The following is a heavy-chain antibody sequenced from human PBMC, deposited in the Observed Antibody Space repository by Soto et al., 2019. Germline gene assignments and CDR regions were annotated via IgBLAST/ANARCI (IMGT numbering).Heavy chain of an antibody. J-gene: IGHJ4*02. D-gene: IGHD2-15*01. CDR2: INAVNGNT. Sequence: ASVKVSCKASGYTFTNYAMHWVRQAPGQRLEWMGWINAVNGNTKYSQKLQGRVTISTDTSTSTAYMELRSLRSEDTAVYYCARDQVDGSDYWGQGTLVTVSS. CDR1: GYTFTNYA. CDR3: ARDQVDGSDY. V-gene: IGHV1-3*01.